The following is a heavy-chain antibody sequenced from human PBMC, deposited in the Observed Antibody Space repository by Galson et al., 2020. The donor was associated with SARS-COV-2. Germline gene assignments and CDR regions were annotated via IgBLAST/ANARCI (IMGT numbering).Heavy chain of an antibody. CDR2: ISYDGTTE. J-gene: IGHJ4*02. Sequence: GESLKISCAASGFTFSSYGMHWVRQAPGKGLEWVAIISYDGTTEYNANSVKGRFSISRDNSKNTVYLQMRSLRGEDTAVYYCAREGPTVTTSEIDYWGQGTLVTVSS. CDR3: AREGPTVTTSEIDY. D-gene: IGHD4-17*01. CDR1: GFTFSSYG. V-gene: IGHV3-30*19.